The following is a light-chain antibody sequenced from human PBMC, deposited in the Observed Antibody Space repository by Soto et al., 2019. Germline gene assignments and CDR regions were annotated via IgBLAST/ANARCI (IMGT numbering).Light chain of an antibody. J-gene: IGLJ2*01. CDR2: RNN. CDR1: SSNIGSNY. V-gene: IGLV1-47*01. Sequence: QLVLTQPPSASGTPGQRVTISCSGSSSNIGSNYVFWYQHLPGTAPKLLIDRNNKRPSGVPDRFSGSKSGTSASLAISGLRSDDETDYYCAAWDDSLSGVVFGGGTKLTVL. CDR3: AAWDDSLSGVV.